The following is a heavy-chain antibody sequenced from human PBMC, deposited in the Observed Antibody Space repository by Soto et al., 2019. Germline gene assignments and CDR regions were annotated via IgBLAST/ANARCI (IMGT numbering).Heavy chain of an antibody. CDR2: IYHTGST. V-gene: IGHV4-4*02. J-gene: IGHJ5*02. D-gene: IGHD3-10*01. CDR1: GGSISSSNW. Sequence: QVQLQESGPGLVKPSGTLSLTCAVSGGSISSSNWSSWVRQPPGTGLKWIGEIYHTGSTNYNPSLKSRVTISVDKSKTQFSLKLSSVTAAETAVYYCARDRHPGILDPWGQGTLGNVSS. CDR3: ARDRHPGILDP.